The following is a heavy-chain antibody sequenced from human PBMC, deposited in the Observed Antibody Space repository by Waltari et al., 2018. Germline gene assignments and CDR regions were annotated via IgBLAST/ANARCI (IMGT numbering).Heavy chain of an antibody. V-gene: IGHV3-53*01. D-gene: IGHD1-1*01. J-gene: IGHJ4*02. CDR1: GLVVSSSF. CDR3: ASGTATVSFEF. Sequence: EVQLVESGGDLIQPGGSLRLSCAASGLVVSSSFVAWVRQAPGKGLEWGSIICSGGDPQLADSGKGRFTSSRDDSRNTVYLQMNSLRAEDAALYYCASGTATVSFEFWGQGTQVTVSS. CDR2: ICSGGDP.